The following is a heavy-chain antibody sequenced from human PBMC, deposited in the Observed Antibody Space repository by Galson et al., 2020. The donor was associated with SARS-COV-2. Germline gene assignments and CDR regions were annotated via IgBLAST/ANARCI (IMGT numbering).Heavy chain of an antibody. CDR2: ISSSDTTS. CDR3: ARGYYYYDSSGYYDLDS. V-gene: IGHV3-48*03. Sequence: GESLKISCAASGFTFSSYEMNWVRQAPGKGLEWVSYISSSDTTSDYADSVKGRFTISRDNAKNSLYLQMSSLRAEDTAVYYCARGYYYYDSSGYYDLDSWGQGTLVTVSS. CDR1: GFTFSSYE. D-gene: IGHD3-22*01. J-gene: IGHJ4*02.